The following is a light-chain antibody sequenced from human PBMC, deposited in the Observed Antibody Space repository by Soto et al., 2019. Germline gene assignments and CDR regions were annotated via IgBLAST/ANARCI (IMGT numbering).Light chain of an antibody. V-gene: IGKV3-15*01. J-gene: IGKJ2*01. CDR1: QSVSSN. CDR2: GAS. Sequence: EIVMTQSPATLSVSPGERATLSCRASQSVSSNLAWYQQKPGQAPRLLIYGASTRATSIPARFSGSGSGTEFTLTISSLQSEDFAVYYCQQYNNWPPIIFGQGTKLEIK. CDR3: QQYNNWPPII.